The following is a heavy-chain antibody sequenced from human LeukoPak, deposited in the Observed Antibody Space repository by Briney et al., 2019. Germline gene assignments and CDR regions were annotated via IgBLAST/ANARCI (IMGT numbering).Heavy chain of an antibody. CDR2: IDWDDDK. Sequence: SGPTLVNPTQTLTLTCTFSGFSLSTSGMCVSWIRQPPGKALEWLARIDWDDDKYYSTSLKTRLTISKDASKNQVVLTMTNMDPVDTATYYCARFDSSGYLFDYWGQGTLVTVSS. CDR1: GFSLSTSGMC. D-gene: IGHD3-22*01. V-gene: IGHV2-70*11. J-gene: IGHJ4*02. CDR3: ARFDSSGYLFDY.